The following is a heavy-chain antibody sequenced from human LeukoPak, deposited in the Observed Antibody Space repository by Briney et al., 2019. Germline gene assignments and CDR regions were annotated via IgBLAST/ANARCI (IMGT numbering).Heavy chain of an antibody. CDR3: ARDSEIVGFDY. CDR1: GGSISRGDYY. V-gene: IGHV4-30-4*01. Sequence: SQTLSLTCTVSGGSISRGDYYWSWIRQPPGKALEWIGYIYYSGSTYYNPSLKSRVTISVDTSKNQFSLKLSSVTAADTAVYYCARDSEIVGFDYWGQGTLVTVSS. CDR2: IYYSGST. J-gene: IGHJ4*02. D-gene: IGHD3-22*01.